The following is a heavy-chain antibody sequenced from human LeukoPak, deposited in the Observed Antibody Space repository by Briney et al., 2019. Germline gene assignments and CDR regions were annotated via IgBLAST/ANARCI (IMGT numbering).Heavy chain of an antibody. Sequence: SVKVSFKASGLTFTISAVQWVRQARGQRLEWIGWIVVGSGNTNYAQKFQERVTITRDMSTSTAYMELSSLRSEDTAVYYCAAWTTYYYDSSGITGGYWGQGTLVTVSS. CDR3: AAWTTYYYDSSGITGGY. D-gene: IGHD3-22*01. CDR2: IVVGSGNT. V-gene: IGHV1-58*01. CDR1: GLTFTISA. J-gene: IGHJ4*02.